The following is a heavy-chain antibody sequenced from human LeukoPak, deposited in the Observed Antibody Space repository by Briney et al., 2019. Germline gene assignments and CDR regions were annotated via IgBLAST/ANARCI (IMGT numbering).Heavy chain of an antibody. CDR1: GGSFSGYY. CDR3: AKVGYCSSTSCYWKYNWFDP. D-gene: IGHD2-2*01. V-gene: IGHV4-34*01. Sequence: SETLSLTCAVYGGSFSGYYWSWIRQPPGEGLEWIGEINHRGSTNYNPSLKSRVTISLDPSKNQFSLKLSSVTAADTAVYYCAKVGYCSSTSCYWKYNWFDPWGQGTLVTVSS. CDR2: INHRGST. J-gene: IGHJ5*02.